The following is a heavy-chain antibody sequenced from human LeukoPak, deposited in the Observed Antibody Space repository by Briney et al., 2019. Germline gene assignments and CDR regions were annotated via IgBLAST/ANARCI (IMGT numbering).Heavy chain of an antibody. CDR1: GGSISSYY. J-gene: IGHJ4*02. CDR2: IYYSGST. D-gene: IGHD5-18*01. Sequence: SETLSLTCTVSGGSISSYYWSWIRQPPGKGLEWIGYIYYSGSTNYNPSLKSRATISVDTSKNQFSLKLSSVTAADTAVYYCARNPGYSYSDYWGQGTLVTVSS. CDR3: ARNPGYSYSDY. V-gene: IGHV4-59*08.